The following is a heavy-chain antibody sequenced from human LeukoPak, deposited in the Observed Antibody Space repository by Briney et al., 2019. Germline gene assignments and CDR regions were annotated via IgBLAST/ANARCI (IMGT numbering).Heavy chain of an antibody. CDR3: ARGRVGYSSGWYDY. CDR1: GFTFSSYG. V-gene: IGHV3-23*01. Sequence: PGGSLRLSCAASGFTFSSYGMSWVRQAPGKGLEWVSAISGSGGSTYYADSVKGRFTISRDNSKNTLYLQMNSLRAEDTAVYYCARGRVGYSSGWYDYWGQGTLVTVSS. D-gene: IGHD6-19*01. J-gene: IGHJ4*02. CDR2: ISGSGGST.